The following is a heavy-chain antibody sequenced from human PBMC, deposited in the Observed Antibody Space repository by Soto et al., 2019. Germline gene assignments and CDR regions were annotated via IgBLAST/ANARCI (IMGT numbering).Heavy chain of an antibody. Sequence: ESLSLTCPVPIGSTSSYSWSWIRPPAGKGLEWIGRIYTSGSTNYNPSLKMRVTMSVDTSKKQFSLNLSSVTAAADTAVYYCARDRITLANDAFDIWGQGTMVTVSS. CDR2: IYTSGST. V-gene: IGHV4-4*07. CDR1: IGSTSSYS. D-gene: IGHD3-10*01. CDR3: ARDRITLANDAFDI. J-gene: IGHJ3*02.